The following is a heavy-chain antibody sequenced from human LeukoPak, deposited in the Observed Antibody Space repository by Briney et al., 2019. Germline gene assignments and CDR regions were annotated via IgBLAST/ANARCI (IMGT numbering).Heavy chain of an antibody. D-gene: IGHD1-1*01. CDR2: INSDGSST. CDR3: AREGTGTTPHTDY. J-gene: IGHJ4*02. CDR1: GFTFNTYW. Sequence: PGGSLRLSCAASGFTFNTYWMHWVRQAPGKGLVWVSRINSDGSSTSYADSVKGRFTISRDNAKNTLYLQMNSLRAEDTAVYYCAREGTGTTPHTDYWGQGTLVTVSS. V-gene: IGHV3-74*01.